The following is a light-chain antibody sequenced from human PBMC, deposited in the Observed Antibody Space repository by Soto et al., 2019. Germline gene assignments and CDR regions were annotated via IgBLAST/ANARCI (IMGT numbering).Light chain of an antibody. CDR2: DGS. V-gene: IGKV3-11*01. CDR3: QQRSAWPLT. J-gene: IGKJ4*01. Sequence: IVLTQSPATLSLSPGEGATLSCRASQSIGDYVAWFQQKPGQAPRLLSYDGSNRAVGIPARFSGSASGTDSTLTISSLEPEDFAVYYCQQRSAWPLTFGGGTRVEI. CDR1: QSIGDY.